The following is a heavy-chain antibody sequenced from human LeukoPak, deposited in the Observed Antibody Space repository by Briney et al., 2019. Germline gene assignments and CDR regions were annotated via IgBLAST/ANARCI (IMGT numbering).Heavy chain of an antibody. Sequence: SETLSLTCAVYGGSFSGYYWSWIRKPPGKGLEWIGEINHSGSTNYNPSLKSRVTISVDTSKNQFSLKLSSVTAADTAVYYCARESGRYCSSTSCSKYYFDYWGQGTLVTVSS. J-gene: IGHJ4*02. CDR2: INHSGST. V-gene: IGHV4-34*01. D-gene: IGHD2-2*01. CDR3: ARESGRYCSSTSCSKYYFDY. CDR1: GGSFSGYY.